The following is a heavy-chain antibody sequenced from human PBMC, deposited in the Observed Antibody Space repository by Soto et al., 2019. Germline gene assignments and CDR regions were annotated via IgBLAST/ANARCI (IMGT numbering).Heavy chain of an antibody. Sequence: EVQLVESGGGLIQPGGSLRLSCAASGFTVSSNYMSWVRQAPGKGLEWVSSISGSGGTTYYADSVKGRFTISRDNSKNTFYLQMNSLRAEDTAIYYCAKVREATRGYFDYWGQGTLVTVSS. CDR1: GFTVSSNY. CDR3: AKVREATRGYFDY. CDR2: ISGSGGTT. J-gene: IGHJ4*02. D-gene: IGHD1-26*01. V-gene: IGHV3-23*04.